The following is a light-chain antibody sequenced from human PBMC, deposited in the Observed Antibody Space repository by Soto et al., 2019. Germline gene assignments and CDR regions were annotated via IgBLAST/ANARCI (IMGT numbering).Light chain of an antibody. CDR1: SSDVGAYNY. J-gene: IGLJ1*01. Sequence: QSALTQPASVSGSPGQSITISCTGTSSDVGAYNYVSWYQQHPGKAPKLMIYDVTNRPSGVSSRFSGSKSGNTASLTISGLQADDEADYYCCSLTASHTYVFGSGTKVTVL. CDR2: DVT. CDR3: CSLTASHTYV. V-gene: IGLV2-14*01.